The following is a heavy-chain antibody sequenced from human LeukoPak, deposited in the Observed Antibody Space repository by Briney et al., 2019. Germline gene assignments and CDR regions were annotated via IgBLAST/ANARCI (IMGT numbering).Heavy chain of an antibody. CDR1: GFTFSSYA. CDR3: ARDRTVVAATRGYFDY. D-gene: IGHD2-15*01. Sequence: GGSLRLSCAASGFTFSSYAMHWVRQAPGKGLEWVAVISYDGSNKYYADSVKGRFTISRDNSKNTLYLQMNSLRAEDTAVYYCARDRTVVAATRGYFDYWGQGTLVTVSS. CDR2: ISYDGSNK. V-gene: IGHV3-30-3*01. J-gene: IGHJ4*02.